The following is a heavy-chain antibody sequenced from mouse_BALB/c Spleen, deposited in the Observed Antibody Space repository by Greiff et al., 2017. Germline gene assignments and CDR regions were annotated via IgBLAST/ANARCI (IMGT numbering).Heavy chain of an antibody. CDR3: ARVSTMITTEFAY. Sequence: VQRVESGPGLVAPSQSLSITCTVSGFSLTSYGVHWVRQPPGKGLEWLGVIWAGGSTNYNSALMSRLSISKDNSKSQVFLKMNSLQTDDTAMYYCARVSTMITTEFAYWGQGTLVTVSA. V-gene: IGHV2-9*02. D-gene: IGHD2-4*01. CDR2: IWAGGST. CDR1: GFSLTSYG. J-gene: IGHJ3*01.